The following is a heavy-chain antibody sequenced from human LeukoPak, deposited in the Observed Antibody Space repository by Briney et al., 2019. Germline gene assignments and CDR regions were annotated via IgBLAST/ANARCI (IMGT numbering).Heavy chain of an antibody. J-gene: IGHJ4*02. V-gene: IGHV3-66*01. Sequence: GGSLRLSCAASGFTVSSNYMSWVRQAPGKGLEWVSVIYSGGSTYYADSVKGRFTISRDNSKNTLYLQMNSLRAEDTAVYYCARGLKYSRGWYYFDYWGLGTLVTVSS. D-gene: IGHD6-19*01. CDR1: GFTVSSNY. CDR2: IYSGGST. CDR3: ARGLKYSRGWYYFDY.